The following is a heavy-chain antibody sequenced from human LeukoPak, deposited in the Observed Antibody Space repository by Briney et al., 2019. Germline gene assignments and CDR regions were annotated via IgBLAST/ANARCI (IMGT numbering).Heavy chain of an antibody. CDR1: GFTFSSYG. J-gene: IGHJ6*03. CDR2: IWYDGSNK. Sequence: GGSLRLSCAASGFTFSSYGMHWVRQAPGKGLEWVAVIWYDGSNKYYADSVKGRFTISRDNSKNTLYLQMNSLRAEDTAVYYCARDHPHYYMDVWGKGTTVTVSS. V-gene: IGHV3-33*01. CDR3: ARDHPHYYMDV.